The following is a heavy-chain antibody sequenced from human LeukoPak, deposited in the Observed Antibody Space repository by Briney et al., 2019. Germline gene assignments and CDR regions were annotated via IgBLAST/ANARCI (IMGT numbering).Heavy chain of an antibody. J-gene: IGHJ4*02. V-gene: IGHV4-59*12. Sequence: SETLSLTCTVSGGSISSYYWSWIRQPPGKGLEWIGYIYYSGSTNYNPSLKSRVTISVDTSKNQFSLKLSSVTAADTAVYYCAREGYSSGWYPDSGFDYWGQGTLVTVSS. CDR1: GGSISSYY. CDR3: AREGYSSGWYPDSGFDY. D-gene: IGHD6-19*01. CDR2: IYYSGST.